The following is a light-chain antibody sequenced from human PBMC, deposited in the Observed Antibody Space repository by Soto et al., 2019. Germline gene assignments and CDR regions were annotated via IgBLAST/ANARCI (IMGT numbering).Light chain of an antibody. J-gene: IGLJ1*01. V-gene: IGLV2-14*01. CDR2: DVS. CDR3: SPYTSSSTYV. Sequence: SALAQPAPLSGSPGQSVTLSCPGNSSDVGGYNYVSWYQQHPGKAPKLMIYDVSNRPSGVSNRFSGSKSGNTASLTISGLQAEDEADYYCSPYTSSSTYVFGTGTKVTVL. CDR1: SSDVGGYNY.